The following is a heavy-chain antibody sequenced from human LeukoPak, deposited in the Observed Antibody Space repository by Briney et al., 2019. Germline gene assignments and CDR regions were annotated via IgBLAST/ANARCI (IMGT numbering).Heavy chain of an antibody. Sequence: SVKVSCKASGGTFSSYAISWVRQAPGQGLEWMGGIIPIFGTANYAQKFQGRVTITTDESTSTAYMELSSLRSEDTAVYYCARVNRGYCSGGSCYLLPFDIWGQGTMVAVSS. V-gene: IGHV1-69*05. CDR1: GGTFSSYA. CDR2: IIPIFGTA. CDR3: ARVNRGYCSGGSCYLLPFDI. D-gene: IGHD2-15*01. J-gene: IGHJ3*02.